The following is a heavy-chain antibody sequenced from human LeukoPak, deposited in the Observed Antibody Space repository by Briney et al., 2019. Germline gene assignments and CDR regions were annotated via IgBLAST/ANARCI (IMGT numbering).Heavy chain of an antibody. CDR2: ISSSSTTI. Sequence: GGSLRLSCAASGFIFSSYSMNWVRQAPGKGLEWLSYISSSSTTIYYADSVKGRFTISRDNAKNSLYLRMNSLKAEDTAVYYCARNRFPITGTTNNYYYMDVWGKGTTVTVSS. J-gene: IGHJ6*03. CDR1: GFIFSSYS. D-gene: IGHD1-7*01. CDR3: ARNRFPITGTTNNYYYMDV. V-gene: IGHV3-48*04.